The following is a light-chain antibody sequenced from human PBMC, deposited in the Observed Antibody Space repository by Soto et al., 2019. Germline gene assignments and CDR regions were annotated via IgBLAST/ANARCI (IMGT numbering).Light chain of an antibody. CDR2: QVS. J-gene: IGKJ1*01. V-gene: IGKV2-30*01. Sequence: DVVMTQSPLSLPVTLGQPASISCRSSQSLVYSDGNTYLNWFQQRPGQSPRRLIYQVSTRDSGVPDRFSGSGSGTDFTLKISREEAEDVGVYYCMQGPHWPWTFGQGTKVDI. CDR3: MQGPHWPWT. CDR1: QSLVYSDGNTY.